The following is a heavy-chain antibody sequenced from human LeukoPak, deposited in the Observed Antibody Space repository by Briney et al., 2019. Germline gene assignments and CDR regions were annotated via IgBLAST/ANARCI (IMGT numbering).Heavy chain of an antibody. Sequence: PGGSLRLSCAASGFTFSSYWMSWVRQAPGKGLEWVANIKQDGSEKYYVDSVKGRFTISRDNSKNTLYLQMNSLRADDTAKYYCAKGFRNGGFDYWGQGTLVTVSS. CDR1: GFTFSSYW. J-gene: IGHJ4*02. CDR3: AKGFRNGGFDY. CDR2: IKQDGSEK. V-gene: IGHV3-7*03. D-gene: IGHD2-8*01.